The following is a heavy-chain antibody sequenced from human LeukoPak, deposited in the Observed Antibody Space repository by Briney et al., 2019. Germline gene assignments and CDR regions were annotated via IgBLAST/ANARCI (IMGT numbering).Heavy chain of an antibody. CDR2: IYTSGST. CDR1: GGSISSGSYY. Sequence: PSQTLSLTCTVSGGSISSGSYYWGWIRQPAGKGLEWIGRIYTSGSTNYNPSLKSRVTISVDTSKNQFSLKLSSVTAADTAVYYCARDPDTAMVTGWFDPWGQGTLVTVSS. CDR3: ARDPDTAMVTGWFDP. D-gene: IGHD5-18*01. J-gene: IGHJ5*02. V-gene: IGHV4-61*02.